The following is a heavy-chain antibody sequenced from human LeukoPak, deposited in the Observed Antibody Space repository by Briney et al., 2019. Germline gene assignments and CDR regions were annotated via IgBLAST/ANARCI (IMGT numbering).Heavy chain of an antibody. CDR1: GYTFTDYF. Sequence: ASVKVSCKASGYTFTDYFMHWVRQAPGQGLEWMGWINPNSGGTNYAQKFQGRVTMTRDTSISTAYLELSRLTSDDTAVYYCARGGLPIYYYYMDVWGKGTTVTIPS. CDR2: INPNSGGT. V-gene: IGHV1-2*02. J-gene: IGHJ6*03. D-gene: IGHD3-16*01. CDR3: ARGGLPIYYYYMDV.